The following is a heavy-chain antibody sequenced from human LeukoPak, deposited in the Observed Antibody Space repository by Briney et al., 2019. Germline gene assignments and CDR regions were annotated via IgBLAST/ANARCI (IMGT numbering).Heavy chain of an antibody. D-gene: IGHD7-27*01. Sequence: ASVKVSCKASGYTFTSYDFNWVRQATGQRPEWMGWMSPNSGDTGYAQKFQDRVTMTRNTSISTAYMELSCLRSDDTAVYYCARGPPNWGYDYWGPGTLVTVSS. CDR2: MSPNSGDT. CDR1: GYTFTSYD. V-gene: IGHV1-8*01. J-gene: IGHJ4*02. CDR3: ARGPPNWGYDY.